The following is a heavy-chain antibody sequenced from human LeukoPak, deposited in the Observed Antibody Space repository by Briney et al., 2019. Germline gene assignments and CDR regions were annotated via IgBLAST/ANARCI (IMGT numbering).Heavy chain of an antibody. CDR3: AREDDCSSTSCYQIDP. CDR2: IYHSGST. J-gene: IGHJ5*02. CDR1: GGSISSGGYY. V-gene: IGHV4-30-2*01. D-gene: IGHD2-2*01. Sequence: SQTLSLTCTVSGGSISSGGYYWSWIRQLPGKGLEWIGYIYHSGSTYYNPSLKSRVTISVDRSKNQFSLKLSSVTAADTAVYYCAREDDCSSTSCYQIDPWGQGTLVTVSS.